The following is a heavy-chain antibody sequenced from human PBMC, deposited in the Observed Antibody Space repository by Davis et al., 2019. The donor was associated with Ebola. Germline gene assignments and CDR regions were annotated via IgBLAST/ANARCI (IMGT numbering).Heavy chain of an antibody. D-gene: IGHD6-19*01. Sequence: PGGSLRPSCPPFGSTSTPRWMSWARQPPGKGPEWVPHIKRDEGEAYYVDSVRGRFTISRDNAKNLLYLQMNNLRVDDTAVYYCTRDGGWLPDLWGRGTLVTVSS. CDR1: GSTSTPRW. V-gene: IGHV3-7*03. CDR3: TRDGGWLPDL. CDR2: IKRDEGEA. J-gene: IGHJ5*02.